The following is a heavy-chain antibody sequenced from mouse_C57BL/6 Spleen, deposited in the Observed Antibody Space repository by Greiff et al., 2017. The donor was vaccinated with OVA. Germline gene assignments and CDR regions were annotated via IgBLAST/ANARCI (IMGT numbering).Heavy chain of an antibody. CDR3: ARFALTGTKAMDY. J-gene: IGHJ4*01. CDR1: GYTFTSYW. CDR2: IYPSDSET. D-gene: IGHD4-1*01. Sequence: VQLQQPGAELVRPGSSVKLSCKASGYTFTSYWMDWVKQRPGQGLEWIGNIYPSDSETHYNQKFKDKATLTVDKSSSTAYMQLSSLTSEDSAVYYCARFALTGTKAMDYWGQGTSVTVSS. V-gene: IGHV1-61*01.